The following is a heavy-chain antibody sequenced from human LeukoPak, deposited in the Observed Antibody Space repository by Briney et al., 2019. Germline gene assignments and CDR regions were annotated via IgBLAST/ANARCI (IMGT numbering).Heavy chain of an antibody. CDR3: ARDKRVAVAGTYIYYYYMDV. D-gene: IGHD6-19*01. CDR2: IYTSGST. Sequence: PSETLSLTCTVSGGSISSYYWSWIRQPAGKGLEWIGRIYTSGSTNYNPSLKSRVPMSVDTSKNQFSLKLSSVTAADTAVYYCARDKRVAVAGTYIYYYYMDVWGNGTTVTISS. CDR1: GGSISSYY. V-gene: IGHV4-4*07. J-gene: IGHJ6*03.